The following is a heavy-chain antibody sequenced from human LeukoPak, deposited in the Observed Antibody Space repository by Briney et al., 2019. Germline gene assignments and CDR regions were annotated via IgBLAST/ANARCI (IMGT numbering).Heavy chain of an antibody. Sequence: SETLSLTCAVYGGSFSGYYWSWIRQPPGKGLEWIGEINHSGSTNYNPSLKSRVTISVDTSKNQFSLKLSSVTAADTAVYYCARHAPPSYSSSGNWFDPWGQGTLVTVSS. CDR1: GGSFSGYY. CDR3: ARHAPPSYSSSGNWFDP. CDR2: INHSGST. V-gene: IGHV4-34*01. D-gene: IGHD6-6*01. J-gene: IGHJ5*02.